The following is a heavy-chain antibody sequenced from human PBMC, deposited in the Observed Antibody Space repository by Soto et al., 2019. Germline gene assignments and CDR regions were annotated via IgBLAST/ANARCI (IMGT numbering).Heavy chain of an antibody. CDR1: GFTFSSYD. Sequence: GGSLRLSCAASGFTFSSYDMHWARQATGKGLEWVSAIGTAGDTYYPGSVKGRFTISREHAKNTLYLQMNSLRAEDTAVYYCARAKVEWFGELLPPFDQHYYYMDVWGKGTTVTVSS. CDR3: ARAKVEWFGELLPPFDQHYYYMDV. V-gene: IGHV3-13*01. J-gene: IGHJ6*03. CDR2: IGTAGDT. D-gene: IGHD3-10*01.